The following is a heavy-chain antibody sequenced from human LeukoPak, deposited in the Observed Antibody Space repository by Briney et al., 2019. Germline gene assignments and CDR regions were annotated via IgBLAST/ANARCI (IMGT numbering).Heavy chain of an antibody. CDR1: GFTFSSYN. CDR3: ARGRMDDYGDYPDY. Sequence: GGSLRLSCAASGFTFSSYNMNWVRQAPGKGLEWFSSISSSSSYIYYADSVKGRFTISRDNAKNSLYLQMNSLRAEDTAVYYCARGRMDDYGDYPDYWGQGTLVTVSS. J-gene: IGHJ4*02. CDR2: ISSSSSYI. V-gene: IGHV3-21*01. D-gene: IGHD4-17*01.